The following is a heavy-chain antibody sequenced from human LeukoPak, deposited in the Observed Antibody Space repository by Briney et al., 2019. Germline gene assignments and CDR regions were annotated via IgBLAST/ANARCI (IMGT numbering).Heavy chain of an antibody. V-gene: IGHV3-21*04. CDR2: ISSSSSYI. J-gene: IGHJ4*02. CDR3: ARERAYSYGSFDY. D-gene: IGHD5-18*01. CDR1: GFTFSSYS. Sequence: GGSLRLSCAASGFTFSSYSMNWVRQAPGKGLEWVSSISSSSSYIYYADSVKGRFTISRDNAKNSLYLQMNSLRAEDTAVYYCARERAYSYGSFDYWGQGTLVTVSS.